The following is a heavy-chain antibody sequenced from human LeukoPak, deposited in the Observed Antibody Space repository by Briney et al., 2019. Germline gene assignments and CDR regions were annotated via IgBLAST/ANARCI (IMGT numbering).Heavy chain of an antibody. V-gene: IGHV3-30*02. CDR2: IRYDGSNK. D-gene: IGHD6-19*01. J-gene: IGHJ4*02. Sequence: GGSLRLSCAASGFTFSSFWMSWIRQAPGKGLEWVAFIRYDGSNKYYADSVKGRFTISRDSSKNTLYLQMNSLRAEDTAVYYCAKDPYSSGWYFDYWGQGTLVTVSS. CDR3: AKDPYSSGWYFDY. CDR1: GFTFSSFW.